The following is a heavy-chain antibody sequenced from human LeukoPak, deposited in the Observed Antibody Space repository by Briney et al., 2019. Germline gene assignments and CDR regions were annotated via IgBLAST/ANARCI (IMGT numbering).Heavy chain of an antibody. CDR1: GFTFSAYW. V-gene: IGHV3-7*03. J-gene: IGHJ4*02. D-gene: IGHD2-21*01. CDR3: AKAPVTTCRGAYCYPFDY. CDR2: INEGSNLK. Sequence: GGSLRLSCAASGFTFSAYWMTWVRQAPGKGLEWVANINEGSNLKMYVDSVKGRFTISRDYTTNSLYLQMNRLRPEDAAVYYCAKAPVTTCRGAYCYPFDYWGQGTLATVSS.